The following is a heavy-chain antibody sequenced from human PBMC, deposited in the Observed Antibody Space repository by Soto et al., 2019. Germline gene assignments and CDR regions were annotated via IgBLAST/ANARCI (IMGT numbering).Heavy chain of an antibody. D-gene: IGHD6-13*01. V-gene: IGHV3-7*01. CDR1: GFTFSSYW. J-gene: IGHJ6*02. Sequence: EVQLVESGGGLVQPGGSLRLSCAASGFTFSSYWMSWVRQAPVKGLEWVGNIKQDGREKNYVDFMEGRFTISRDNAENSLDLQMNSLRAEDTAVYYCARIASAGRGWDVWGQGTTVVVSS. CDR2: IKQDGREK. CDR3: ARIASAGRGWDV.